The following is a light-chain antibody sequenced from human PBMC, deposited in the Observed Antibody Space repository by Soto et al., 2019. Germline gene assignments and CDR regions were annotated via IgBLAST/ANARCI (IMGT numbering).Light chain of an antibody. CDR1: QSISNW. CDR3: QQYDTYWT. V-gene: IGKV1-5*03. Sequence: DIQMTQSPSTLSASVGDRVTITCRASQSISNWLAWYQQKPGKAPNLLIYKASSLKSGVPLRFSGSGSGTEFTLTINSLQPDDFATYYCQQYDTYWTFGQGTKVEF. J-gene: IGKJ1*01. CDR2: KAS.